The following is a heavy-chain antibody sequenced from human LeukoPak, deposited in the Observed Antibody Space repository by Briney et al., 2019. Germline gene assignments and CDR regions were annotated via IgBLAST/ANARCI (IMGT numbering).Heavy chain of an antibody. Sequence: SETLSLTCSVSGGSINSYWWGWIRQPAGKGLEFIGRIYTTGMTNYNPSLKSRVSMSVDTSKNQFSLELRSVTAADTAVYFCARAGYTISSYRFDYWGQGALVTVSS. D-gene: IGHD3-16*02. CDR2: IYTTGMT. CDR3: ARAGYTISSYRFDY. CDR1: GGSINSYW. V-gene: IGHV4-4*07. J-gene: IGHJ4*02.